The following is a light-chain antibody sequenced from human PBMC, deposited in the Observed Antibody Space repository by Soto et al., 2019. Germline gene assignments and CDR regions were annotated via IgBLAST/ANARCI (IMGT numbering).Light chain of an antibody. V-gene: IGKV3-20*01. CDR1: QSVSNY. J-gene: IGKJ1*01. CDR2: DAS. Sequence: EIVLTQSPATLSLSPGERATLSCWASQSVSNYFVWYQQKPGQAPRLLIYDASKRATGIPARFSGSGSGTDFTLTISRLEPEDFAVYYCQQYGSSPPFGQGTKVDIK. CDR3: QQYGSSPP.